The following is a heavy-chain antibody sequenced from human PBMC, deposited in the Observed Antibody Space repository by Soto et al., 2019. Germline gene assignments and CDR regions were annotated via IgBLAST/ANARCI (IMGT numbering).Heavy chain of an antibody. J-gene: IGHJ3*02. Sequence: GGSLRLSCAASGFTFSSYGMHWVRQAPGKGLEWVAVIWYDGSNKYYADSVKGRFTISRDNSKNTLYLQMNSLRAEDTAVYYCARPAGDDAFDIWGQGTMVTVSS. CDR2: IWYDGSNK. CDR3: ARPAGDDAFDI. CDR1: GFTFSSYG. D-gene: IGHD6-19*01. V-gene: IGHV3-33*01.